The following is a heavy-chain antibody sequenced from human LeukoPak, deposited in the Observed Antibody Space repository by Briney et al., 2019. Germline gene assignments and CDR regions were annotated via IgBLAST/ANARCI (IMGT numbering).Heavy chain of an antibody. V-gene: IGHV4-34*01. CDR3: ARGSGYCSSTSCLTDY. D-gene: IGHD2-2*03. J-gene: IGHJ4*02. CDR2: INHSGST. CDR1: GGSFSGYY. Sequence: SETLSLTCAVYGGSFSGYYWSWIRQPPGKGLEWIGEINHSGSTNYNPSLKSRVTISVDTSKNQFSLKLSSVTAADTAVYYCARGSGYCSSTSCLTDYWGQGTLVTVSS.